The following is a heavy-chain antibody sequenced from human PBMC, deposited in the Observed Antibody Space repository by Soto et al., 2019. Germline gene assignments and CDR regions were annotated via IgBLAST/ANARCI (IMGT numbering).Heavy chain of an antibody. CDR1: GYTFTSYG. V-gene: IGHV1-18*01. CDR2: ISAYNGNT. Sequence: QVQLVQSGAEVKKPGASVKVSCKASGYTFTSYGISWVRQAPGQGLEWMGWISAYNGNTNYAQKLQGRVTMTTDTTTSIAYIVLRSLRSDDTPVYYCAWVGSAFDYWGQGTLVTVSS. D-gene: IGHD3-10*01. J-gene: IGHJ4*02. CDR3: AWVGSAFDY.